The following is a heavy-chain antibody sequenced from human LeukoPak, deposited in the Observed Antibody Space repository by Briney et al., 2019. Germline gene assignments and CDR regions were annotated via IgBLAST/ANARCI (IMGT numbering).Heavy chain of an antibody. CDR3: VRKALGYRLGYGDY. CDR2: ISANGAST. Sequence: GGSLRLSCAASGFTFSTYAMSWVRQAPGKGLEWVSAISANGASTFYADSVKGRFTVSRDSSRDTLYLQMNSLRAEDTAVYFCVRKALGYRLGYGDYWGQGTLVTASS. D-gene: IGHD5-12*01. V-gene: IGHV3-23*01. CDR1: GFTFSTYA. J-gene: IGHJ4*02.